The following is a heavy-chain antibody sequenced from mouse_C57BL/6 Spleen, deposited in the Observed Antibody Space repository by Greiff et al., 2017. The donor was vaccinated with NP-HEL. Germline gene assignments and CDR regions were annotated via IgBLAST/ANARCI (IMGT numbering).Heavy chain of an antibody. CDR1: GYTFTSYW. V-gene: IGHV1-50*01. Sequence: QVQLQQSGAELVKPGASVKLSCKASGYTFTSYWMQWVKQRPGQGLEWIGEIDPSDSYTNYNQKFKGKATLTVDTSSSTAYMQLSSLTSEDSAVYYCARRRQLPPFDVWGTGTTVTVSS. CDR3: ARRRQLPPFDV. J-gene: IGHJ1*03. D-gene: IGHD3-2*01. CDR2: IDPSDSYT.